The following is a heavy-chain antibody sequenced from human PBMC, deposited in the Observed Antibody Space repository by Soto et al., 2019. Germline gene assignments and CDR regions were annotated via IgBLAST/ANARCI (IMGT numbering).Heavy chain of an antibody. CDR2: IYYSGST. CDR3: ARALWSGIHYYFDY. CDR1: NGSHNFYY. J-gene: IGHJ4*02. Sequence: TSETLSLTCNVSNGSHNFYYWSWVRQPPGKGLEWIGYIYYSGSTNYNPSLKSRVTISVDTSKNQFSLKLSSVTAADTAVYYCARALWSGIHYYFDYWGRGTLVTVSS. V-gene: IGHV4-59*01. D-gene: IGHD6-13*01.